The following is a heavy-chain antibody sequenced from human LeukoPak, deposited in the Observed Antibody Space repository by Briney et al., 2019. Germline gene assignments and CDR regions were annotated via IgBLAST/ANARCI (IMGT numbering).Heavy chain of an antibody. CDR3: ASPSSSWYNPDYYFDY. D-gene: IGHD6-13*01. CDR1: GGTFSSYA. V-gene: IGHV1-2*02. Sequence: ASVKVSCKASGGTFSSYAISWVRQAPGQGLEWMGWINPNSGGTNYAQKFQGRVTMTRDTSISTAYMELSRLRSDDTAVYYCASPSSSWYNPDYYFDYWGQGTLVTVSS. CDR2: INPNSGGT. J-gene: IGHJ4*02.